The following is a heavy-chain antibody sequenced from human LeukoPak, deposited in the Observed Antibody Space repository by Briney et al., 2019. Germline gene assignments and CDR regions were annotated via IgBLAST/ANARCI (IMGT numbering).Heavy chain of an antibody. D-gene: IGHD3-22*01. CDR2: IYPGDSDT. Sequence: GESLKISCKGSGYSFTSYWIGWVRQMPGKGLEWMGIIYPGDSDTRYSPSFQGQVTISADKSISTAYLQWSSLKASDTAMYYCARTRREMNYYDSSGYQDYYYYYMDVWGKGTTVTVSS. CDR1: GYSFTSYW. J-gene: IGHJ6*03. V-gene: IGHV5-51*01. CDR3: ARTRREMNYYDSSGYQDYYYYYMDV.